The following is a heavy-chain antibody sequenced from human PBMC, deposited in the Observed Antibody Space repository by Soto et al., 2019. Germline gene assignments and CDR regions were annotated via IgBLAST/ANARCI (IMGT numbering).Heavy chain of an antibody. CDR1: GYTFKDYD. D-gene: IGHD3-3*01. V-gene: IGHV1-8*01. Sequence: ASVKVSCKASGYTFKDYDINWVRRAPGQGLEWMGWMNPNSGNTAYARKFHDRITMTRSVSARTAFMELSSLTPEDTAVYYCARRMTWSLWCFDLWGSGTQVTVSS. J-gene: IGHJ2*01. CDR3: ARRMTWSLWCFDL. CDR2: MNPNSGNT.